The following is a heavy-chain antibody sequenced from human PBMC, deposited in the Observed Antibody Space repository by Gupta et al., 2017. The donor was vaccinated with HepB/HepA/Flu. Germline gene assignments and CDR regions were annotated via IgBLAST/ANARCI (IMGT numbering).Heavy chain of an antibody. CDR3: AKDSLGELFFDY. J-gene: IGHJ4*02. CDR2: ISHDGSDK. Sequence: QVHLVESGGGVVQPGRSLRLSCAASGFTFSSYGLDWVRQTPGKGPEWVAGISHDGSDKYYVDSVKGRFTISRDNSKNTLYLQMSSLRAEDTAVYYCAKDSLGELFFDYWGQGTLVTVSS. D-gene: IGHD3-10*01. V-gene: IGHV3-30*18. CDR1: GFTFSSYG.